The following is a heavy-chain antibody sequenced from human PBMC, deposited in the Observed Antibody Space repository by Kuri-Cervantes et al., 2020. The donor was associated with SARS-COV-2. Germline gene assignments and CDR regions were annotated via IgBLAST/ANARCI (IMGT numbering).Heavy chain of an antibody. CDR3: AWQPDRPGENGMDV. Sequence: SVKVSCKVSGYTLTELSMHWVRQAPGQGLEWMGGIIPILGIANYAQKFQGRVTITADKSTSTAYMELSSLRSEDTAVYYCAWQPDRPGENGMDVWGQGTMVTVSS. D-gene: IGHD3-16*01. J-gene: IGHJ6*02. V-gene: IGHV1-69*10. CDR2: IIPILGIA. CDR1: GYTLTELS.